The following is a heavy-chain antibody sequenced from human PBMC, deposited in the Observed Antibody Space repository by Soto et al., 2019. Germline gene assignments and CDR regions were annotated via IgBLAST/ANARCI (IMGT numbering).Heavy chain of an antibody. Sequence: PSETLSLTCAVHGGSFSGYYWDWIRRPPGKGLEWIGEVNHGGTSNYNPSLKSRVIISVDTSKNQFSLKLSSVTAADTAVYYCASLYGDYVSYWGQGTLVTVSS. V-gene: IGHV4-34*01. CDR1: GGSFSGYY. CDR3: ASLYGDYVSY. D-gene: IGHD4-17*01. CDR2: VNHGGTS. J-gene: IGHJ4*02.